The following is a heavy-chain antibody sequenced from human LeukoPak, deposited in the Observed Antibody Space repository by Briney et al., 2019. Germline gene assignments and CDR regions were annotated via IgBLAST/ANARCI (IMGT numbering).Heavy chain of an antibody. Sequence: GASVKVSCKASGYTITSYDINWVRQATGQGLEWMGWMDPNSGNTGHAQKFQGRITMTRDTSINTAYMELSSLRSEDTAVYYCARRSGSSGTPLSYWGQGNLVTVSS. CDR3: ARRSGSSGTPLSY. D-gene: IGHD3-22*01. CDR1: GYTITSYD. J-gene: IGHJ4*02. V-gene: IGHV1-8*01. CDR2: MDPNSGNT.